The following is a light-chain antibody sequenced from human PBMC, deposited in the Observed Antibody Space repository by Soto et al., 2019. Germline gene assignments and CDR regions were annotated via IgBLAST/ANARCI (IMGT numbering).Light chain of an antibody. CDR1: SSDIGNYNL. V-gene: IGLV2-23*01. Sequence: QSALTQPASVSGSPGQSITISFTGTSSDIGNYNLVSWYQQHPGRAPKLMIYERSKRPSGVSNRFSGSKSGNTASRTISGLQAADEADYHCSSYVDSDVIFGGGSKRTVL. J-gene: IGLJ2*01. CDR2: ERS. CDR3: SSYVDSDVI.